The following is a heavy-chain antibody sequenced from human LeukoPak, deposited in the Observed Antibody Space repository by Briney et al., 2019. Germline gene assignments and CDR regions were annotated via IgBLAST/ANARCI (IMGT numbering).Heavy chain of an antibody. V-gene: IGHV4-59*01. J-gene: IGHJ5*02. CDR1: GGSISSYY. D-gene: IGHD6-19*01. CDR3: ARLGTLAVAGTWWFDP. CDR2: IHYSGST. Sequence: ASETLSLTCTVSGGSISSYYWSWIRQPPGKGLEWIGYIHYSGSTNYNPSLKSRVTISVDTSKNQFSLKLSSVTAADTAVYYCARLGTLAVAGTWWFDPWGQGTLVTVSS.